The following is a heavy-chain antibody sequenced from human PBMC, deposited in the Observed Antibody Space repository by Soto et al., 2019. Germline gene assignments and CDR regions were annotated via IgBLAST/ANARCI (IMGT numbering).Heavy chain of an antibody. V-gene: IGHV3-48*03. CDR3: AREADVLNTYSDYDYVWGSYRTKAGGGFDY. CDR1: GFTFSSYE. J-gene: IGHJ4*02. Sequence: EVQLVESGGGLVQPGGSLRLSCAASGFTFSSYEMNWVRQAPGKGLEWVSYISSSGSTIYYADSVKGRFTISRDNAKNSLYLQMNSLRAEETAVYYCAREADVLNTYSDYDYVWGSYRTKAGGGFDYWGQGTLVTVSS. CDR2: ISSSGSTI. D-gene: IGHD3-16*02.